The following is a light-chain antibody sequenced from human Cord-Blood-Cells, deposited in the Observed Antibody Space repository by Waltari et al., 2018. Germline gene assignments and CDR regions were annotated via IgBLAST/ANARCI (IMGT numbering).Light chain of an antibody. CDR3: QQYDNLPPLT. V-gene: IGKV1-33*01. CDR2: DAS. Sequence: IQMTQSPSSLSASVGDRVPITCQASQDISNYLNWYQQKPGKAPKLLIYDASNLETGVPSRFSGSGSGTDFTFTISSLQPEDIATYYCQQYDNLPPLTFGPGTKVDIK. J-gene: IGKJ3*01. CDR1: QDISNY.